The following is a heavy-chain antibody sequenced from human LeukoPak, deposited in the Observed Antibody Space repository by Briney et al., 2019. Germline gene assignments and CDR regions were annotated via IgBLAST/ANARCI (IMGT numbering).Heavy chain of an antibody. J-gene: IGHJ3*02. CDR2: IYYSGST. Sequence: SETLSLTCTVSGGSISSGGYYWSWIRQHPGKGLEWFGYIYYSGSTYYNPSLKSRVTISVDTSKNQFSLKLSSVTAADTAVYYCARDYGIVPGAFDIWGQGTMVTVSS. V-gene: IGHV4-31*03. CDR3: ARDYGIVPGAFDI. D-gene: IGHD2-2*01. CDR1: GGSISSGGYY.